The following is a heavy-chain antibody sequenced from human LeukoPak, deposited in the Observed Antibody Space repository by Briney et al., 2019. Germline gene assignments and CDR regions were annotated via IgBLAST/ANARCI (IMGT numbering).Heavy chain of an antibody. Sequence: GGSLRLSCVASGFTFSSYAMHWVRQAPGKGLEWVAVISYDGNNKYYVNSVKGRFTISRDNSKNTLYLQMNSLRAEDTAVYYCAKDQLWFGELLDDYWGQGTLVTVSS. CDR2: ISYDGNNK. V-gene: IGHV3-30-3*01. D-gene: IGHD3-10*01. J-gene: IGHJ4*02. CDR3: AKDQLWFGELLDDY. CDR1: GFTFSSYA.